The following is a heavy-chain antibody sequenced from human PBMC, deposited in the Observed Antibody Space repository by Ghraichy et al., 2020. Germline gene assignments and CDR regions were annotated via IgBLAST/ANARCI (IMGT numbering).Heavy chain of an antibody. CDR3: ARDIRLRGFDYYDSSGYYVNYAFDI. V-gene: IGHV4-31*03. D-gene: IGHD3-22*01. CDR2: IYYSGST. J-gene: IGHJ3*02. CDR1: GGSISSGGYY. Sequence: SETLSLTCTVSGGSISSGGYYWSWIRQHPGKGLEWIGYIYYSGSTYYNPSLKGRVTISVDTSKNQFSLKLSSVTAAATAVYYCARDIRLRGFDYYDSSGYYVNYAFDIWGQGTMVTVSS.